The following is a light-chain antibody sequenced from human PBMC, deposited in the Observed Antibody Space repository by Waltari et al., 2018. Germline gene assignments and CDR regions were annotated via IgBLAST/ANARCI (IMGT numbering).Light chain of an antibody. J-gene: IGLJ2*01. Sequence: QSALTQPASVSGSPGQSVTIFCAGTSNDVGGYNSVSWYQEHPGQAPRVIIYDVSDRPSGVSGRFSGAKSGNTASLTISGLLAEDEADYYCSSQSSNDVVLFGGGTKLTVL. V-gene: IGLV2-14*01. CDR3: SSQSSNDVVL. CDR1: SNDVGGYNS. CDR2: DVS.